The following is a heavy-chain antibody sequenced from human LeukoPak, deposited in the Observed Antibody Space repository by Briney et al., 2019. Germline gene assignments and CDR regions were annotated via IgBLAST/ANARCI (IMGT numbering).Heavy chain of an antibody. CDR1: GFTFSSYP. J-gene: IGHJ5*02. D-gene: IGHD6-19*01. CDR2: ISGSGGST. CDR3: AKFQASVGWLSDR. Sequence: PGGSLRLSCAASGFTFSSYPMSWVRQPPGKGLEGVSAISGSGGSTYYADSVKGRFTISRDNSKNTLYLQMNSLRADDTAVYYCAKFQASVGWLSDRWGQGTLVTVSS. V-gene: IGHV3-23*01.